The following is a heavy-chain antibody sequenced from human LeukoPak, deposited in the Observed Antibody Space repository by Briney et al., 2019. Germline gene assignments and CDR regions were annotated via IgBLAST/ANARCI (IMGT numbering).Heavy chain of an antibody. Sequence: SETLSLTCTVSGGSISPYFWSWIRQPPGKGLEWIGYIYYTGSTSYNPSLKGRVTISADTSKNQFSLKLRSVTAADTAVYYCARHYPNHRYDSSGYYYGGSDYWGQGTPVTVSS. D-gene: IGHD3-22*01. V-gene: IGHV4-59*08. CDR1: GGSISPYF. J-gene: IGHJ4*02. CDR2: IYYTGST. CDR3: ARHYPNHRYDSSGYYYGGSDY.